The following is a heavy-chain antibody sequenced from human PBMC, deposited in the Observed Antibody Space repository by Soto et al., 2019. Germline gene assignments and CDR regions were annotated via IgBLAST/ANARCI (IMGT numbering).Heavy chain of an antibody. D-gene: IGHD6-6*01. Sequence: RASVKVSCKASGGTFSSYAISWVRQAPGQGLEWMGGIIPIFGTANYAQKFQGRVTITADESTSTAYMELSSLRSEDTAVYYCARETARLTYNWFDPWGQGTLVTVSS. J-gene: IGHJ5*02. CDR1: GGTFSSYA. CDR3: ARETARLTYNWFDP. CDR2: IIPIFGTA. V-gene: IGHV1-69*13.